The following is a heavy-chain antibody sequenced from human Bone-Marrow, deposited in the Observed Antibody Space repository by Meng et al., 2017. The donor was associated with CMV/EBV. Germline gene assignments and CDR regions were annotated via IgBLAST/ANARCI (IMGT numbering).Heavy chain of an antibody. CDR2: FNPFLGSP. Sequence: TFSNFAVSWVRQAPGQGLEWMGAFNPFLGSPNFAQRFRGRVTLTADESRTTAYMELSSLRSEDTAVYYCARGLGIMITFGGVIARDYWGQGTLVTVSS. CDR1: TFSNFA. J-gene: IGHJ4*02. CDR3: ARGLGIMITFGGVIARDY. V-gene: IGHV1-69*01. D-gene: IGHD3-16*02.